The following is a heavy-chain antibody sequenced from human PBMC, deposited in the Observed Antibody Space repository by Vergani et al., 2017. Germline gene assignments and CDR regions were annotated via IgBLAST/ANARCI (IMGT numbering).Heavy chain of an antibody. V-gene: IGHV3-30*18. CDR3: AKAGSVTSGRLQYNFDMDV. Sequence: QVQLAESGGGRVQPGRSLRLSCAASGFTFSSHAIRWVRQAPGKGLEWVAVISNDGSKKYYADSVKGRFTISRDNAKNTLDLQMNSLRTRDTAVYYCAKAGSVTSGRLQYNFDMDVWGKXP. CDR2: ISNDGSKK. J-gene: IGHJ6*03. CDR1: GFTFSSHA. D-gene: IGHD3-10*01.